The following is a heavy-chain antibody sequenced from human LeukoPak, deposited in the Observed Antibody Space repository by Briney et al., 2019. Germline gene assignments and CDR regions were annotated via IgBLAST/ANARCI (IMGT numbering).Heavy chain of an antibody. D-gene: IGHD4-17*01. Sequence: GGSLRLSCAASGFTFSSYGMHWVRQAPGKGLEWVAVIWYDGSNKYYADSVKGRFTISRDNSKNTLYLQMNSLRAEDTAVYYCARDAPIPRERPDVYGDYGDYWGQGTLVTVSS. CDR1: GFTFSSYG. V-gene: IGHV3-33*01. J-gene: IGHJ4*02. CDR2: IWYDGSNK. CDR3: ARDAPIPRERPDVYGDYGDY.